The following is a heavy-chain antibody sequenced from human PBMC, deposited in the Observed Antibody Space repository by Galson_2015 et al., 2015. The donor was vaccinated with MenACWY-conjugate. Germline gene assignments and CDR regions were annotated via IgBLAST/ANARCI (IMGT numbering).Heavy chain of an antibody. D-gene: IGHD4-17*01. Sequence: SLRLSCAASGFSFTDYWMHWVRQPPGKGLVWVSRINGDGSTTNYADSVEGRFTISRDNAKNTLYLQLSSLRAEDTAVYYCVRESTSLTTFGMDVWGQGTTVTISS. CDR2: INGDGSTT. CDR3: VRESTSLTTFGMDV. V-gene: IGHV3-74*01. J-gene: IGHJ6*02. CDR1: GFSFTDYW.